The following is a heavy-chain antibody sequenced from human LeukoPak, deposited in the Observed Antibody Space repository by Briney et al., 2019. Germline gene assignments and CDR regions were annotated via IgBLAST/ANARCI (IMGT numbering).Heavy chain of an antibody. D-gene: IGHD4-11*01. CDR3: ARETDDYPFDY. CDR1: GFTFSSYS. Sequence: GGSLRLSCAASGFTFSSYSMKWVRQAPGKGLEWVSYISFSSSTIYYADSVKGRFTISRDNAKNSLYLQMSSLRAEDTAVYYCARETDDYPFDYWGQGTLVTVSS. CDR2: ISFSSSTI. J-gene: IGHJ4*02. V-gene: IGHV3-48*04.